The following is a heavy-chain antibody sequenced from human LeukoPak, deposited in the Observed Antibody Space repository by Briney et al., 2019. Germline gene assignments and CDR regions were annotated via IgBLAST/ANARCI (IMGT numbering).Heavy chain of an antibody. D-gene: IGHD3-10*01. Sequence: GGSLRLSCAASGFTFSDYYMTWIRQAPGKGLEWVSYIGRSGSTIYYADPVRGRFTISRDDAKNSLYLQMNSLRAEDTAVYYCARGSPYYHGSGTYSLLDCWGLGTLVTVSS. V-gene: IGHV3-11*01. J-gene: IGHJ4*02. CDR3: ARGSPYYHGSGTYSLLDC. CDR1: GFTFSDYY. CDR2: IGRSGSTI.